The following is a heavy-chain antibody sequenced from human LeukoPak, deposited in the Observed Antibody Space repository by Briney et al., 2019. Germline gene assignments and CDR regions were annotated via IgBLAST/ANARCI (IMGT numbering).Heavy chain of an antibody. CDR3: ARGGGYYAIDY. D-gene: IGHD1-26*01. J-gene: IGHJ4*02. CDR2: LYSDDTT. Sequence: GGSLRLSCAASGFIVNSNYMNWVRQAPGKGLEWVSVLYSDDTTYYADSVKGRFTISRDNSKNTLYLQMNNLRAEDTAVYYCARGGGYYAIDYWGQGTLDTVSS. CDR1: GFIVNSNY. V-gene: IGHV3-53*01.